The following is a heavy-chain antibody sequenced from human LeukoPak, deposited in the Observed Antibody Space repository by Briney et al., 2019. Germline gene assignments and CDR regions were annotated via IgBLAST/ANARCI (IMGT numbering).Heavy chain of an antibody. Sequence: SVKVSCKASGFTSTSSAMQWVRQARGQRLEWIGWIVVGSGNTNYAQKFQGRVTITRDMSTSTAYMELSSLRSEDTAVYYCAATSTYGGLTSYYYGMDVWGQGTTVTVSS. D-gene: IGHD4-23*01. J-gene: IGHJ6*02. CDR3: AATSTYGGLTSYYYGMDV. CDR1: GFTSTSSA. V-gene: IGHV1-58*02. CDR2: IVVGSGNT.